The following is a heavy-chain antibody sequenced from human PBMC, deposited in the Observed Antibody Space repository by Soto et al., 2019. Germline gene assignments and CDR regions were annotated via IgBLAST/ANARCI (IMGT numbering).Heavy chain of an antibody. Sequence: QVQLVQSGAEVKKPGASVKVSCKVSGYTLAELSMHWVRQAPGKGLEWMGGLDPEDGETVYAQKFQVRLTMAEDTSTDTADMELSSLTSEDTAFYYCAADMVNVLTSYPPLGYWGQGTRVTVSS. V-gene: IGHV1-24*01. D-gene: IGHD3-9*01. CDR3: AADMVNVLTSYPPLGY. CDR1: GYTLAELS. J-gene: IGHJ4*02. CDR2: LDPEDGET.